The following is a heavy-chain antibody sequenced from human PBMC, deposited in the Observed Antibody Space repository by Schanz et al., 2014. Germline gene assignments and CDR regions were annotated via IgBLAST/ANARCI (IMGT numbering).Heavy chain of an antibody. Sequence: QVQLVQSGAEVKKPGASVRVSCKASGYTFTTYAMSWVRQAPGQGLEWVGWISVYTGNTKYGQKVQGRVTMTADTSTNTACMELRSLRSDDTAVYYCAKAEYDILTDSYSRLDPWGQGTLXTVSS. CDR1: GYTFTTYA. CDR3: AKAEYDILTDSYSRLDP. V-gene: IGHV1-18*01. CDR2: ISVYTGNT. J-gene: IGHJ5*02. D-gene: IGHD3-9*01.